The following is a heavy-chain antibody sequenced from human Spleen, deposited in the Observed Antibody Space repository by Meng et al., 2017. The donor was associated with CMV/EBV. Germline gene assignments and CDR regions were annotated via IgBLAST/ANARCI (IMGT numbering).Heavy chain of an antibody. Sequence: ASVKVSCKASGYTFTGYYMHWVRQAPGQGLEWMGWMNPRSGNTGYAQKFQGRITMTRVTSISTAYMELSSLISEDTAVYYCAREVPPATRLDYWGQGTLVTVSS. CDR2: MNPRSGNT. D-gene: IGHD2-2*01. J-gene: IGHJ4*02. CDR1: GYTFTGYY. V-gene: IGHV1-8*02. CDR3: AREVPPATRLDY.